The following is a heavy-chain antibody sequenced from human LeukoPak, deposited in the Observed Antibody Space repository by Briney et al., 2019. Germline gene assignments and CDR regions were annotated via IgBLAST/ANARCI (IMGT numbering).Heavy chain of an antibody. J-gene: IGHJ4*02. CDR3: VKGRISEDGLDF. CDR2: ISSSGNT. Sequence: PGGTLRLSCAASGFTFSRSAVTWVRQTPGKGLDWVSSISSSGNTYYADSEKGRFTISRDNSKNMLYLQMNSLRAEDTAVYYCVKGRISEDGLDFWGQGTLVTVSS. D-gene: IGHD6-13*01. V-gene: IGHV3-23*01. CDR1: GFTFSRSA.